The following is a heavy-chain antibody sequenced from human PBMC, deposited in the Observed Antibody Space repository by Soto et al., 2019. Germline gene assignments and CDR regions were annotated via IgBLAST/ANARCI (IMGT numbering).Heavy chain of an antibody. J-gene: IGHJ3*02. V-gene: IGHV4-34*01. CDR1: GGSFSGYY. CDR3: ARYPFGGSGDGAFDI. D-gene: IGHD3-10*01. Sequence: QVQLQQWGAGLLKPSETLSLTCAVYGGSFSGYYWSWIRQPPGKGLEWIGEINHSGSTNYNPSLKSRVTIXXDXSXXQFSLKLSSVTAADTAVYYCARYPFGGSGDGAFDIWGQGTMVTVSS. CDR2: INHSGST.